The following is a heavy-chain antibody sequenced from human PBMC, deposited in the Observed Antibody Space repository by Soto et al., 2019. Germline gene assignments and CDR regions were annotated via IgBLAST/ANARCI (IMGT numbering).Heavy chain of an antibody. V-gene: IGHV1-3*01. CDR1: GYIFTKSA. D-gene: IGHD6-19*01. J-gene: IGHJ4*01. Sequence: SVKDSCKASGYIFTKSAMHWVRQAPGQRLEWMGWISGDSGNTKYSPKLQDRVTITRDTSASTAYMELSSLRSEDTALYYCARDGVAAGNINFDYWGQGTLVTVYS. CDR2: ISGDSGNT. CDR3: ARDGVAAGNINFDY.